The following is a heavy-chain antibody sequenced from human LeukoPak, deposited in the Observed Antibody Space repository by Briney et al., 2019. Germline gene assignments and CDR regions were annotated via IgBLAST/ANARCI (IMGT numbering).Heavy chain of an antibody. Sequence: EASVKVSCKTSGYTFTDYYIHWVRQAPGQGLEWMGWINPNSGGTDYAQKFQGRVTMTSDTSISTAYMELSRLRSDDTAVYYCTRVRIYFDWANDYWGQGTLVTVSS. V-gene: IGHV1-2*02. CDR3: TRVRIYFDWANDY. J-gene: IGHJ4*02. CDR1: GYTFTDYY. D-gene: IGHD3-9*01. CDR2: INPNSGGT.